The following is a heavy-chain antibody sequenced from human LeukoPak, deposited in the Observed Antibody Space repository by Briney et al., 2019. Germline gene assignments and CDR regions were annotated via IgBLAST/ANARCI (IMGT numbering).Heavy chain of an antibody. V-gene: IGHV3-23*01. J-gene: IGHJ4*02. CDR1: GFTFSRDG. CDR3: AKSIDWEWRTPLDY. D-gene: IGHD3-3*01. CDR2: LSSAGVTA. Sequence: GGSLRLSCAASGFTFSRDGMSWVRQAPGRGREWVSSLSSAGVTAYNADSVKGRFTISRDNSNNTLSLHMSSLRAEDTAVYYCAKSIDWEWRTPLDYWGQGTLVTVPS.